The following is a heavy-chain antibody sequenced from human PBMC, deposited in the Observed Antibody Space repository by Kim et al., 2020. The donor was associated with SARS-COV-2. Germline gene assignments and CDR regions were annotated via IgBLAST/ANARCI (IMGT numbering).Heavy chain of an antibody. D-gene: IGHD6-6*01. CDR1: GYDFTSYY. Sequence: ASVKVSCKASGYDFTSYYMNWVRQAPAQGLEWMGLINPRAGSTYYAQKFQGRVTMTRDTSTSTVYMDLRSLRSEDTAVYYCARVDYGSSIAYLRWFDSWGQGTLVTVSS. V-gene: IGHV1-46*01. CDR2: INPRAGST. CDR3: ARVDYGSSIAYLRWFDS. J-gene: IGHJ5*01.